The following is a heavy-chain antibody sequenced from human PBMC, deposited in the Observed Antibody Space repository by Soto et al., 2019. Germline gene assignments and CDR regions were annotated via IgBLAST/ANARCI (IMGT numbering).Heavy chain of an antibody. J-gene: IGHJ4*02. CDR3: TRDRYYGSGSLTPFDC. D-gene: IGHD3-10*01. Sequence: SQTLSLTCAISGDSVSSNSAAWNWIRQSPSRGLEWLGRTYYRSKWCNDYAVSVKSRITINPDTSKNQFSLQLSSVTPEDTAVYYCTRDRYYGSGSLTPFDCWGQGTLVTVSS. V-gene: IGHV6-1*01. CDR2: TYYRSKWCN. CDR1: GDSVSSNSAA.